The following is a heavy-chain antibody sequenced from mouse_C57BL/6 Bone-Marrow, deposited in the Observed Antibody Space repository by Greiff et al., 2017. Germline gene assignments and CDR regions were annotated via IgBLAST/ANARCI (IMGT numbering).Heavy chain of an antibody. CDR1: GYTFTSYW. J-gene: IGHJ4*01. Sequence: QVQLQQPGAELVMPGASVKLSCKASGYTFTSYWMHWVKQRPGQGLEWIGEIDPSDSYTNYNQKFKGKSTLTVDKSSSTAYMQLSSLTSEDSAVYYCAREIPYYLGSSRYAMDYWGQGTSVTVSS. CDR2: IDPSDSYT. CDR3: AREIPYYLGSSRYAMDY. D-gene: IGHD1-1*01. V-gene: IGHV1-69*01.